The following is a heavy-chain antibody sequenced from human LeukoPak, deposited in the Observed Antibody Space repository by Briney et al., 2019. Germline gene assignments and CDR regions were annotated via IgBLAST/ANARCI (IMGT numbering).Heavy chain of an antibody. D-gene: IGHD3-22*01. Sequence: ASVKVSCKASGYTFTSYAMHWVRQAPGQRLEWMGWINAGNGNTKYSQKFQGRVTITRDTSASTAYMELSGLRSEDTAVYYCASAVTYYYDSSGSNAFDIWGQGTMVTVSS. CDR2: INAGNGNT. V-gene: IGHV1-3*01. CDR3: ASAVTYYYDSSGSNAFDI. J-gene: IGHJ3*02. CDR1: GYTFTSYA.